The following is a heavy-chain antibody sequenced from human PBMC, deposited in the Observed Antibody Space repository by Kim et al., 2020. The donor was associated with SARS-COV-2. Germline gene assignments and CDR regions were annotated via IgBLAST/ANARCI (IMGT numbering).Heavy chain of an antibody. D-gene: IGHD2-2*02. V-gene: IGHV4-39*01. J-gene: IGHJ5*02. CDR3: ARRGSGGPATAIFDP. Sequence: PPLRSRVILSVDTSKNQFSLRVSSVTAADTAVYYCARRGSGGPATAIFDPWGQGTLVTVSS.